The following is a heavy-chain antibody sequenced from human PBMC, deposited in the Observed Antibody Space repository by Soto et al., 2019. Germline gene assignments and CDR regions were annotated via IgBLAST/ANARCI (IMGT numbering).Heavy chain of an antibody. Sequence: EVQLVESGGGLVKPGGSLRLSCAASGFTFSSYSMNWVRQAPGKGLEWVSSISSSSSTIYYADSVKGRFTISRDNAKNSLYLQMNSLRDEDTAVYYCAREDTAMGYYYYGMDVWGQGTTVTVSS. V-gene: IGHV3-21*01. CDR1: GFTFSSYS. D-gene: IGHD5-18*01. CDR3: AREDTAMGYYYYGMDV. CDR2: ISSSSSTI. J-gene: IGHJ6*02.